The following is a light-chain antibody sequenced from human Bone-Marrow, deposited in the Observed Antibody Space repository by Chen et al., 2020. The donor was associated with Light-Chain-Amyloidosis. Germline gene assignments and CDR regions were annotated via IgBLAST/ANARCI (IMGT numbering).Light chain of an antibody. Sequence: GQTARITCSGDDLPTKYAYWYQQKPGPAPVLVIHRDTERPSGISERFSGSSSGTTATLTISGVQAEDEADYHCQSADSSGTYEVIFGGGTKLTVL. V-gene: IGLV3-25*03. J-gene: IGLJ2*01. CDR1: DLPTKY. CDR2: RDT. CDR3: QSADSSGTYEVI.